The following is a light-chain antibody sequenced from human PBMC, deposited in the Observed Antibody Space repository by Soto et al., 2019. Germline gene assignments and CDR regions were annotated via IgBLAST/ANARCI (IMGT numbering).Light chain of an antibody. CDR2: DAS. J-gene: IGKJ2*02. Sequence: DIQMTQSPSSLSASVGDRVTITCQASQDISNYLNWYQQKPGKAPKLLTYDASNLETGVPSRFSGSGSGTDFTFTISSLQPEDIATYYCQQYDNLHSWTFGQGTKLEIK. CDR3: QQYDNLHSWT. CDR1: QDISNY. V-gene: IGKV1-33*01.